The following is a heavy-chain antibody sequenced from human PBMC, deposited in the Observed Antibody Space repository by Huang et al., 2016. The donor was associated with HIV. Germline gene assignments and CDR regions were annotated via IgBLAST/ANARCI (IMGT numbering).Heavy chain of an antibody. D-gene: IGHD3-22*01. CDR3: ARMFKYDSGGYWGNDAFDI. CDR1: GGSFSGHY. V-gene: IGHV4-34*02. Sequence: QVQLQPWGAELLKPSETLSLTCAVSGGSFSGHYWTWSRQPPGRGREWIGESRDSGRTNSTPSVKGRVTMSGDTAQSQFSLKLNSGTAADTAIYYCARMFKYDSGGYWGNDAFDIWGQGTMVTVSS. J-gene: IGHJ3*02. CDR2: SRDSGRT.